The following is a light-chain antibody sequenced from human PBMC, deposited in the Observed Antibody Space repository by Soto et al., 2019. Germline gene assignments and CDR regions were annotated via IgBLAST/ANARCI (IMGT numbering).Light chain of an antibody. CDR3: SSYAGSNMGV. V-gene: IGLV2-8*01. Sequence: QSALTQPPSASGSPGQSVTISCTGTRSDVGGYNFVSWYQQHPGKAPKLLIDEVTQRPSGVPDRFSASKSGNTASLTVSGLQAEDEADYYCSSYAGSNMGVFGTGTKVTVL. CDR1: RSDVGGYNF. CDR2: EVT. J-gene: IGLJ1*01.